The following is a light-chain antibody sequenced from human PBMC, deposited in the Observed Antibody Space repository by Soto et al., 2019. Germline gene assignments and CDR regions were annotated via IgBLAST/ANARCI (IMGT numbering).Light chain of an antibody. Sequence: DIQMTQSPSTLSASVADRVTITCRASQSISSWLAWYQQKPGNAPKFLIYDASTLQSGVPSRFSGSGSGTEFTLTISSLQPDDSATYYCQQYKSRRTFGQGTNV. J-gene: IGKJ1*01. CDR2: DAS. CDR3: QQYKSRRT. V-gene: IGKV1-5*01. CDR1: QSISSW.